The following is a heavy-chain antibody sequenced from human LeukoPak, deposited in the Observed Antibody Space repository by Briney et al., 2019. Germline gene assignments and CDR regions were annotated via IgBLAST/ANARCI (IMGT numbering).Heavy chain of an antibody. J-gene: IGHJ4*02. CDR3: AKARYCSGGSCYFDY. D-gene: IGHD2-15*01. V-gene: IGHV3-23*01. Sequence: PGGSLRLSCAASGFILSSYAMSWVRQAPGKGLEWVSGTIGSGGSTFYADSVKGRFTISRDNSKNTLYLQMNSLRAEDTAVYYCAKARYCSGGSCYFDYWGQGTLVTVSS. CDR1: GFILSSYA. CDR2: TIGSGGST.